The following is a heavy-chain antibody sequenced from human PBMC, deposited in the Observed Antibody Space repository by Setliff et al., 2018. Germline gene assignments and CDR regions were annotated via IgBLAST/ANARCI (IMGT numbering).Heavy chain of an antibody. V-gene: IGHV1-18*01. J-gene: IGHJ4*02. CDR2: ISAYNGYT. CDR1: GYTFTSYG. CDR3: AAIGLDTALITGVLFDF. Sequence: ASVKVSCKASGYTFTSYGISWVRQAPGQGLEWMGWISAYNGYTIYAQKFQGRVTMTDDTSTDTAYMELSSLRSEDTAVYYCAAIGLDTALITGVLFDFWGQGTLVTVSS. D-gene: IGHD5-18*01.